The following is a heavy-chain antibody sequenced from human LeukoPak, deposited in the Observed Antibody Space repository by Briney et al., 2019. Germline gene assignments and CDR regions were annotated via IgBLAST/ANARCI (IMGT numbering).Heavy chain of an antibody. D-gene: IGHD1-14*01. CDR2: IKKDGSEE. CDR3: ARSNPNRNALDL. Sequence: GGSLRLSCAASGFTLNSYLMSWVRQTPGRGLEWVANIKKDGSEENYLDSVKGRFTVSRDNAKNSLYLQMNSLRGEDTAVYYCARSNPNRNALDLWGQGTMVTISS. CDR1: GFTLNSYL. J-gene: IGHJ3*01. V-gene: IGHV3-7*01.